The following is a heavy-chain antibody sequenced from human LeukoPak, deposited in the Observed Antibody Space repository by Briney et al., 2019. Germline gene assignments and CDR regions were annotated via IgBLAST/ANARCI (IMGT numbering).Heavy chain of an antibody. V-gene: IGHV4-4*02. D-gene: IGHD3-22*01. Sequence: PSETLSLTCAVSGGSISSSNWWSWVRQPPGKGLEWIGEIYHSGSTNYNPSLKSRVTISVDKSKNQFSLKLSSVTAADTAVYYCARGPYSYDSSGAFDIWGQGTMVTVSS. J-gene: IGHJ3*02. CDR2: IYHSGST. CDR1: GGSISSSNW. CDR3: ARGPYSYDSSGAFDI.